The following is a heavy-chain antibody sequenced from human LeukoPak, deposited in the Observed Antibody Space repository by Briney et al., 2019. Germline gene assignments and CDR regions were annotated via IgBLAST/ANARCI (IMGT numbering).Heavy chain of an antibody. J-gene: IGHJ5*02. D-gene: IGHD3-10*01. CDR1: GGSISSGSYY. CDR2: IYTSGST. Sequence: SQTLSLTCTVSGGSISSGSYYWSWIRQPAGKGLEWIGRIYTSGSTNYNPSLKSRVTISVDTSKNQFSLKLSSVTAADTAVYYCASEVVVRGVNWFDPWGQGTLVTVSS. V-gene: IGHV4-61*02. CDR3: ASEVVVRGVNWFDP.